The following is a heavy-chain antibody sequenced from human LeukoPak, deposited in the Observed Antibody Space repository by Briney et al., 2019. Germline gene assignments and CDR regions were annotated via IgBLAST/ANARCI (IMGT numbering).Heavy chain of an antibody. D-gene: IGHD4-17*01. V-gene: IGHV1-2*02. CDR3: ARDSYSTVHFDY. J-gene: IGHJ4*02. CDR1: GYTFTYYY. CDR2: INPNSGGT. Sequence: ASVKVSCKASGYTFTYYYMHWVRQAPGQGLEWMGWINPNSGGTNYAQKFQGRVTTTRDTSISTAYMELSRLRSDDTAVYYCARDSYSTVHFDYWGQGTLVTVSS.